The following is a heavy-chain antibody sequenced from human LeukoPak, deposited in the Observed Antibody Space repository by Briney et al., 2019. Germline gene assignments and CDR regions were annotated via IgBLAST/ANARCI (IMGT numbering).Heavy chain of an antibody. CDR1: GGSISNYY. V-gene: IGHV4-59*08. CDR2: LYYSGST. D-gene: IGHD2-21*01. CDR3: ARSAIAAFDI. Sequence: SDTLSLTCTVSGGSISNYYWSWIRQPPGEGLECIGYLYYSGSTNYNPSPKSRVTISVDTSMNQFSLKLSSVTAADTAVYYCARSAIAAFDIWGQGTMVTVSS. J-gene: IGHJ3*02.